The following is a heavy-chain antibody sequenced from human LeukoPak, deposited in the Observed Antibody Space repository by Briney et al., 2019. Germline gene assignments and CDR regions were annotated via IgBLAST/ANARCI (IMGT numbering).Heavy chain of an antibody. V-gene: IGHV1-2*02. CDR1: GYTFTDYY. CDR2: INPNSGGT. D-gene: IGHD5-12*01. Sequence: ASVKVSCKASGYTFTDYYLHWVRQAPGQGLEWMGWINPNSGGTNYAQKFQGRVTITADESTSTAYMELSSLRSEDTAVYYCAREVAYSGYDEGPLGWGQGPLVTVSS. J-gene: IGHJ4*02. CDR3: AREVAYSGYDEGPLG.